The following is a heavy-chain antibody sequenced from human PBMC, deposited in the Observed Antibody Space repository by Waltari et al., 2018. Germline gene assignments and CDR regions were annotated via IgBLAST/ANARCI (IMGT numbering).Heavy chain of an antibody. CDR3: ARAAIYDFWSGYYRKFNWFDP. V-gene: IGHV4-34*01. CDR2: SNHSGST. CDR1: GGSFSGYY. D-gene: IGHD3-3*01. J-gene: IGHJ5*02. Sequence: QVQLQQWGAGLLKPSETLSLTCAVYGGSFSGYYWSWIRQPPGKGLEWNGESNHSGSTNYNPSLKSRFTISVDTSKNQFSLKLSSVTAADTAVYYCARAAIYDFWSGYYRKFNWFDPWGQGTLVTVSS.